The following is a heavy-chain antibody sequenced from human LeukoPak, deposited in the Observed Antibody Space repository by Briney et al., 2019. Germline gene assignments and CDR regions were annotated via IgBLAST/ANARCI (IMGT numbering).Heavy chain of an antibody. V-gene: IGHV1-69*13. D-gene: IGHD6-6*01. CDR2: IIPIFGTA. Sequence: SVKVSCKASGYTFTSYGISWVRQAPGQGLEWMGGIIPIFGTANYAQKFQGRVTITADESTSTAYMELSSLRSEDTAVYYCARVSSSHYHYYMDVWGKGTTVTISS. J-gene: IGHJ6*03. CDR3: ARVSSSHYHYYMDV. CDR1: GYTFTSYG.